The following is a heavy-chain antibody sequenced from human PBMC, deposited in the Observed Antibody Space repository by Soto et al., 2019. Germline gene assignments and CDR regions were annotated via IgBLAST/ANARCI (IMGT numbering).Heavy chain of an antibody. CDR3: ARGIAYGGVFSFDY. CDR1: GGSISSGDYY. Sequence: PPETLSLTCTVSGGSISSGDYYWTWIRQPPGKGLEWIGYIYYSGSTYSNPSLNSRVSISVDTSKNQFSQKLSSVTAADTAVYYCARGIAYGGVFSFDYWGQGALVSVS. V-gene: IGHV4-30-4*01. CDR2: IYYSGST. D-gene: IGHD3-3*01. J-gene: IGHJ4*02.